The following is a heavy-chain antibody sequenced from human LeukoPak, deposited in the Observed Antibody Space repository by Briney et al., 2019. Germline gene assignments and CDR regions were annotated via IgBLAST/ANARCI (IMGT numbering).Heavy chain of an antibody. D-gene: IGHD6-13*01. J-gene: IGHJ4*02. V-gene: IGHV4-59*01. CDR1: GGSISNSY. Sequence: SETLSLTCTVSGGSISNSYWSWIRQPPGKGLEWIGYIYYSGSTNYNPSLKSRVTISVDTSKNQFSLKLSSVTAADTAVYYCARQAAAGSTLFDYWGQGTLVTVSS. CDR2: IYYSGST. CDR3: ARQAAAGSTLFDY.